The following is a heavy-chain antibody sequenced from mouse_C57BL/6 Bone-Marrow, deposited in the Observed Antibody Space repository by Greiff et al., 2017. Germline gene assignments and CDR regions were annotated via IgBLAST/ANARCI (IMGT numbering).Heavy chain of an antibody. CDR1: GYAFSSYW. CDR2: IYPGDGDT. J-gene: IGHJ2*01. Sequence: QVQLKESGAELVKPGASVKISCKASGYAFSSYWMNWVKQRPGKGLEWIGQIYPGDGDTNYNGKFKGKATLTADKSSSTAYMQLSSLTSEDSAVYFCARWNWVYFDYWGQGTTLTVSS. D-gene: IGHD4-1*01. CDR3: ARWNWVYFDY. V-gene: IGHV1-80*01.